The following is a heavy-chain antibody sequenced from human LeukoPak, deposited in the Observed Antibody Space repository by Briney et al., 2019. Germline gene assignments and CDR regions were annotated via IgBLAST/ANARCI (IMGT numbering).Heavy chain of an antibody. D-gene: IGHD3-16*01. CDR1: GFTFSTFG. CDR3: AKDFGGASWCFDH. V-gene: IGHV3-30*02. J-gene: IGHJ4*02. Sequence: PGGSLRLSCAASGFTFSTFGMHWVRRAPGKGLEWLTSIWPDGSNQYYADSVKGRLTISRDNSKSTLYLQMNSLRIEDTAVYYCAKDFGGASWCFDHWGQGTLVTVSS. CDR2: IWPDGSNQ.